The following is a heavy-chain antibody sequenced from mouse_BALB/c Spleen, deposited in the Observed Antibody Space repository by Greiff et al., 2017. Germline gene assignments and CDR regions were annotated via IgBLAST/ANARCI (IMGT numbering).Heavy chain of an antibody. CDR1: GYTFTSYY. J-gene: IGHJ3*01. D-gene: IGHD1-1*01. V-gene: IGHV1S81*02. CDR3: TRDYGSSWFAY. CDR2: INPSNGGT. Sequence: VKLVESGAELVKPGASVKLSCKASGYTFTSYYMYWVKQRPGQGLEWIGEINPSNGGTNFNEKFKSKATLTVDKSSSTAYMQLSSLTSEDSAVYYCTRDYGSSWFAYWGQGTLVTVSA.